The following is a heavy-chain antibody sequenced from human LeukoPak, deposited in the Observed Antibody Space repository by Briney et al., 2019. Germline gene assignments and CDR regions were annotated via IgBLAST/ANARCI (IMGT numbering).Heavy chain of an antibody. CDR1: GFTSSNAW. CDR2: IKNKTDGGTT. Sequence: GGSLRLSCAASGFTSSNAWMSWVRQAPGKGLEWVGRIKNKTDGGTTDYAAPVKGRFTNSRDDSKNTLYLQMNSLKTEDTAVYYCTTGLKSYYYYYMDVWGKGTTVTVSS. V-gene: IGHV3-15*01. J-gene: IGHJ6*03. CDR3: TTGLKSYYYYYMDV.